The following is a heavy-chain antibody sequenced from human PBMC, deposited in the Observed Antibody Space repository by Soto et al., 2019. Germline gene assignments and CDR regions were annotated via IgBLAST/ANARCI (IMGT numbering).Heavy chain of an antibody. CDR3: AKGSASDLSTLKWFDP. CDR2: IYYSGST. CDR1: GGSISSFY. Sequence: SETLSLTCTVSGGSISSFYWSWIRQPPGKGLEWIGYIYYSGSTNYNPSLKSRVTISVDTSKNQFSLKLSSVTAADTAVSYCAKGSASDLSTLKWFDPWGQGTLVTVSS. J-gene: IGHJ5*02. D-gene: IGHD3-3*01. V-gene: IGHV4-59*01.